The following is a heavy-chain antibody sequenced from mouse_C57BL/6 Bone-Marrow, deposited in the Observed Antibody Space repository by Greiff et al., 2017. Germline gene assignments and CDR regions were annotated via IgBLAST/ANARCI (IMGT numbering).Heavy chain of an antibody. CDR2: IHPNSGST. CDR3: ARAEGGLRGFAY. J-gene: IGHJ3*01. V-gene: IGHV1-64*01. CDR1: GYTFTSYW. Sequence: QVQLQQPGAELVKPGASVKLSCKASGYTFTSYWMHWVKQRPGQGLEWIGMIHPNSGSTNYNEKFKSTATLTVDKSYSTAYMQLSSLTSEASAVYYCARAEGGLRGFAYWGQGTLVTVSA. D-gene: IGHD2-4*01.